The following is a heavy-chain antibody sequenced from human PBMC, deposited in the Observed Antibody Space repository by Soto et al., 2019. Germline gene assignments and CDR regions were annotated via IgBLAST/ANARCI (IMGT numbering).Heavy chain of an antibody. V-gene: IGHV3-13*01. Sequence: PGGSLRLSCAASGFTFSGYGMHWVRQAAGESLEWVSVIGTSGHAFYADSVKGRFTITREDAKNSVYLQMNSLRDGDTAVYYCGRGGGFGEQYSDAFDLWGQGTMVTVSS. CDR2: IGTSGHA. CDR1: GFTFSGYG. J-gene: IGHJ3*01. CDR3: GRGGGFGEQYSDAFDL. D-gene: IGHD3-10*01.